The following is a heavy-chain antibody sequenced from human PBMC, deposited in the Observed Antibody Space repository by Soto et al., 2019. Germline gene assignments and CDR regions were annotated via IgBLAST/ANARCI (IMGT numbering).Heavy chain of an antibody. J-gene: IGHJ5*02. Sequence: SETLSLTCTVSGGSISSGDYYWSWIRQPPGKGLEWIGYIYYSGSTYYNPSLKSRVTISVDTSRNQFSLKLSSVTAADTAVYYCARGTYPNWFDPWGQGTLVTVSS. CDR3: ARGTYPNWFDP. V-gene: IGHV4-30-4*01. CDR2: IYYSGST. CDR1: GGSISSGDYY.